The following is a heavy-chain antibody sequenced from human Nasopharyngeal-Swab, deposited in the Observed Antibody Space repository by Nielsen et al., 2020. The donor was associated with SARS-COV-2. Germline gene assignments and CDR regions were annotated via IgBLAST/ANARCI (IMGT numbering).Heavy chain of an antibody. CDR2: INPRGGST. CDR3: TRGTYDMDV. V-gene: IGHV1-46*01. CDR1: GYTFTSYY. Sequence: ASVKVSCKASGYTFTSYYMHWVRQAPGQGPEWMGIINPRGGSTSYAQKFQGRVTMTRDTSTSTLYMNLSSLTSDDTAVYYCTRGTYDMDVWGQGTTVTVSS. J-gene: IGHJ6*02.